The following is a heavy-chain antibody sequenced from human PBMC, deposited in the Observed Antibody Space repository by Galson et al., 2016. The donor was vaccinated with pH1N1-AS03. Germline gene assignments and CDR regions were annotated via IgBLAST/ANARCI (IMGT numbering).Heavy chain of an antibody. J-gene: IGHJ2*01. V-gene: IGHV4-59*01. CDR1: GGSINTSY. CDR2: MYQRGTT. CDR3: AREKRSSFGGGRWYFDL. Sequence: ETLSLTCTVSGGSINTSYWNWIRQPPGKEMEWIGYMYQRGTTTYNPSLQSRVTMSVDTSKKQFSLTLTSVTAADTAVYYCAREKRSSFGGGRWYFDLWGRGTLVTVSS. D-gene: IGHD3-16*01.